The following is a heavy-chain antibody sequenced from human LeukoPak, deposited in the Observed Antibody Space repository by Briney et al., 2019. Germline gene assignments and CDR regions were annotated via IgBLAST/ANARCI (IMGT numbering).Heavy chain of an antibody. V-gene: IGHV4-61*02. CDR2: IYTSGST. CDR1: GGSISSGSYY. Sequence: SETLSLTCTVSGGSISSGSYYWSWIRQPAGKGLEWIGRIYTSGSTNYNPSLKSRVTISVDTSKNQFSLKLSSVTAADTAVYYCASNPSYNQVSTVFDYWGQGTLVTVSS. J-gene: IGHJ4*02. CDR3: ASNPSYNQVSTVFDY. D-gene: IGHD5-24*01.